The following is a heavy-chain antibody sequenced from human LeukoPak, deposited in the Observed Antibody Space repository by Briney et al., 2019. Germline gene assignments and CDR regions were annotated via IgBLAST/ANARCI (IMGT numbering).Heavy chain of an antibody. CDR3: ARDRAVLVVAARRWFDP. CDR1: GGSFSGYY. J-gene: IGHJ5*02. Sequence: KPSEALSLTCAVYGGSFSGYYWSWIRQPPGKGLEWIGEINHSGSTNYNPSLKSRVTISVDTSKNQFSLKLSSVTAADTAVYYCARDRAVLVVAARRWFDPWGQGTLVTVSS. D-gene: IGHD2-15*01. V-gene: IGHV4-34*01. CDR2: INHSGST.